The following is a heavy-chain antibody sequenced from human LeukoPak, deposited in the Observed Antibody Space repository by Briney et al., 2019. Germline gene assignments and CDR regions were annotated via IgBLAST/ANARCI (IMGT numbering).Heavy chain of an antibody. J-gene: IGHJ4*02. CDR2: INHSGST. CDR1: GGSFSGYY. D-gene: IGHD3-16*02. Sequence: PSETLSLTCAVYGGSFSGYYWSWLRQPPGKGLEWIGEINHSGSTNYNPSLKSRVTISVDTSKNQFSLKLSSVTAADTAVYYRASLHDYVWGSYRSDFDYWGQGTLVTVSS. V-gene: IGHV4-34*01. CDR3: ASLHDYVWGSYRSDFDY.